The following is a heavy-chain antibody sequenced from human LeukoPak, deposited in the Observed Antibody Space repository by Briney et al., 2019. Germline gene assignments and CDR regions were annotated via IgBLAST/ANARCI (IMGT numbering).Heavy chain of an antibody. CDR1: GYTFTSYD. CDR2: INAGNGNT. D-gene: IGHD5-18*01. V-gene: IGHV1-3*01. Sequence: GASVKVSCKASGYTFTSYDINWVRQATGQRLEWMGWINAGNGNTKYSQKFQGRVTITRDTSASTAYMELSSLRSEDTAVYYCARDRLDTAMDYWGQGTLVTVSS. CDR3: ARDRLDTAMDY. J-gene: IGHJ4*02.